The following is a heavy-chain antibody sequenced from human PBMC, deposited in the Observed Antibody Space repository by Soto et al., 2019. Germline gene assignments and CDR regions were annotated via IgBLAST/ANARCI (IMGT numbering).Heavy chain of an antibody. V-gene: IGHV3-9*01. J-gene: IGHJ3*01. D-gene: IGHD3-10*02. CDR2: ISWNTYTI. CDR3: ATDSVRVQFGASSFDV. CDR1: GFTFDDYA. Sequence: EVQLVESGGGLVQPGRSLRLSCAASGFTFDDYAMHWVRQAPGKGLEWVSGISWNTYTIDYADPVKGRFTISRDNANNSLYLQTNTLTSEDTPLYCCATDSVRVQFGASSFDVWGQATKVTVSS.